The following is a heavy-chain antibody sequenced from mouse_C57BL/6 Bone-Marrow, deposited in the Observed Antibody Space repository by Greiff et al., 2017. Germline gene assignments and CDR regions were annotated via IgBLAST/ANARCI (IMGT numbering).Heavy chain of an antibody. D-gene: IGHD2-4*01. Sequence: EVKLVESGPELVKPGASVKISCKASGYSFPDYNMNWVKQSNGKSLEWIGVITPNYGTTSYNQKFKGKATLTVDQSSRTAYMLLNILTSEDAAVYYSTRCYEYDYAMDYWGQGTSVTVSS. CDR2: ITPNYGTT. V-gene: IGHV1-39*01. CDR1: GYSFPDYN. J-gene: IGHJ4*01. CDR3: TRCYEYDYAMDY.